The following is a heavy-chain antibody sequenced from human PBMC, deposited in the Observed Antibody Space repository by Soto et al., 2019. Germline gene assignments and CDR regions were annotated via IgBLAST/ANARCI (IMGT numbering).Heavy chain of an antibody. V-gene: IGHV3-74*01. Sequence: EVQLVESGGGLVQPGGSLRLSCEASSFTFSTFWMHWVRQAQGKGLVWVSRINSDGSSTNYADAVKGRVTISRDNAKNTLYLQLNSLRPEDTAVYYCARDFEYLCQGTLVTVSS. CDR2: INSDGSST. CDR3: ARDFEY. CDR1: SFTFSTFW. J-gene: IGHJ4*02.